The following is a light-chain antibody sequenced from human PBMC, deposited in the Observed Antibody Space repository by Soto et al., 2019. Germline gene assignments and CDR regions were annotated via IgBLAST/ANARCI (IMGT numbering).Light chain of an antibody. CDR1: SSDVGGYNY. Sequence: QSALTQPASVSGSPGQSITISCTGTSSDVGGYNYVSWYQQHPGKAPKLMIYDVSNRPSGVSNRFSGSKSGNTASLTISGLQAEDEADYYCSSYTSSSTLFEVVSGGGTKLTVL. V-gene: IGLV2-14*01. CDR2: DVS. CDR3: SSYTSSSTLFEVV. J-gene: IGLJ2*01.